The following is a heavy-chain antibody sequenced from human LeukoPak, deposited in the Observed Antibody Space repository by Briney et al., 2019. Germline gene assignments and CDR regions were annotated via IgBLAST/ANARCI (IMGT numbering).Heavy chain of an antibody. CDR1: GFTFSSYG. D-gene: IGHD6-19*01. V-gene: IGHV3-30*02. CDR2: IRCDGSNK. Sequence: QPGGSLRLSCAASGFTFSSYGMHWVRQAPGKGLEWVAFIRCDGSNKYYADSVKGRFTISRDNSKNTLYLQMNSLRAEDTAVYYCAKGPGGYSSGWYFDYWGQGTLVTVSS. CDR3: AKGPGGYSSGWYFDY. J-gene: IGHJ4*02.